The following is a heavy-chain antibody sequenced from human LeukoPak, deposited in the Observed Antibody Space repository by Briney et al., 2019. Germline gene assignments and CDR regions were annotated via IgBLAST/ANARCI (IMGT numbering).Heavy chain of an antibody. CDR2: IGGSNGIT. V-gene: IGHV3-23*01. D-gene: IGHD5-12*01. Sequence: PGGSLRLSCAASGFTFNSYAMSWVRQAPGKGLEWVSVIGGSNGITFYVGSVKGRFTISRDNSKDTLYLQMNSLRAEDTAVYYCARNENSGWGYSDYWGQGTLVTVSS. CDR1: GFTFNSYA. CDR3: ARNENSGWGYSDY. J-gene: IGHJ4*02.